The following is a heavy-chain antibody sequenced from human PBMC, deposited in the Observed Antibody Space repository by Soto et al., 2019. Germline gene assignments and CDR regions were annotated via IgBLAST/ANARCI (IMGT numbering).Heavy chain of an antibody. CDR2: ISYDGSNK. Sequence: QVQLVESGGGVVQPGRSLRLSCAASGFTFSSYGMHWVRQAPGKGLEWVAVISYDGSNKYYADSVKGRFTISGDNSKNTLYLQMNSLRAEDTAVYYCAKHLSSSWFLDYWGQGTLVTVSS. J-gene: IGHJ4*02. CDR1: GFTFSSYG. CDR3: AKHLSSSWFLDY. D-gene: IGHD6-13*01. V-gene: IGHV3-30*18.